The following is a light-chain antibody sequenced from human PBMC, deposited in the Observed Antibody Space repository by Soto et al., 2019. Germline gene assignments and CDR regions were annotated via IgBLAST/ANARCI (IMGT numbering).Light chain of an antibody. J-gene: IGKJ4*01. Sequence: DIQMTQSPSSVSASVGDGVTITCRASQGISTSLGWYQQKPGKAPKLLIYAASSLQSGVPSRLSGTGSGTDFTLTISSLQPEDFATYYCQQTNSFPLTFGGGTKV. CDR2: AAS. V-gene: IGKV1D-12*01. CDR3: QQTNSFPLT. CDR1: QGISTS.